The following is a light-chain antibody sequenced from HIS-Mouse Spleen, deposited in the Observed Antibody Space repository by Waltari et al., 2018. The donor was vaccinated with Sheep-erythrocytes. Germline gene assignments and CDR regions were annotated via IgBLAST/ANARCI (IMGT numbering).Light chain of an antibody. Sequence: QSVLTQPPSVSGPPGQRVTISCLGSRSNIGAGYAVHWYQQLPGTAPKLLIYGNSNRPSGVPDRFSGSKSGTSASLAITGLQAEDEADYYCQSYDSSLSGVVFGGGTKLTVL. CDR3: QSYDSSLSGVV. V-gene: IGLV1-40*01. CDR1: RSNIGAGYA. J-gene: IGLJ2*01. CDR2: GNS.